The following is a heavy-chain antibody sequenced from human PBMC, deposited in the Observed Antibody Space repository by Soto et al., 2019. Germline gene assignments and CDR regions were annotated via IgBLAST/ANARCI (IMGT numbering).Heavy chain of an antibody. V-gene: IGHV4-31*03. J-gene: IGHJ3*02. D-gene: IGHD3-3*01. CDR1: GGSISSGGYY. CDR2: IYYSGST. CDR3: AIICGIRSGSSALDI. Sequence: SETLSLTCTVSGGSISSGGYYWSWIRQHPGKGLEWIGYIYYSGSTYYNPSLKSRVTISVDTSKNQFSLKLSSVTAADTAVYYCAIICGIRSGSSALDIWGKGTMGTGSS.